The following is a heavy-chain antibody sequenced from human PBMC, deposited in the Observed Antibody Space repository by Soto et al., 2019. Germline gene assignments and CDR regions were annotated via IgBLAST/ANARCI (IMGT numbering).Heavy chain of an antibody. CDR1: QYKFSNHW. D-gene: IGHD3-9*01. Sequence: EVQLVQSGAEVKKPGESLKISCKGSQYKFSNHWIAWVRQMPGKGLEWMGTMYPVDSETIYSPSFQGQVTISADKSSSTAYLQWSSLKASDTAMYYCARRNILTGRTPLFDYWGQGTLVTVSS. CDR2: MYPVDSET. CDR3: ARRNILTGRTPLFDY. V-gene: IGHV5-51*03. J-gene: IGHJ4*02.